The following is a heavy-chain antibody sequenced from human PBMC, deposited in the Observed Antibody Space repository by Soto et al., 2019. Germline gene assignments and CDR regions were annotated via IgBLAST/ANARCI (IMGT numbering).Heavy chain of an antibody. Sequence: QAGGSLRLSCQTSGFSFSSYAMHWVRQAPGKGLEWVAVFFIGGDTHYAESVKGRFTISRDNSKNTLYLQMNSLRAEDTAVYYCARGPLWSCPLPLDAFDLWGQGTMVTVSS. D-gene: IGHD3-3*01. CDR3: ARGPLWSCPLPLDAFDL. V-gene: IGHV3-53*01. J-gene: IGHJ3*01. CDR2: FFIGGDT. CDR1: GFSFSSYA.